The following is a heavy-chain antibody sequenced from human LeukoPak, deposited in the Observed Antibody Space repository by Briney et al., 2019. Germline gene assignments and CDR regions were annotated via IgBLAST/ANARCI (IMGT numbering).Heavy chain of an antibody. J-gene: IGHJ6*04. Sequence: GGSLRLSCAASGFTFSSYSMNWVRQAPGKGLEWVSSISSSRSYIYYADSVKGRFTISRDNAKNSLYLQMNSLRAEDTAVYYCARARIYCSGGSCFDYYYYGMDVWGKGTTVTVSS. CDR3: ARARIYCSGGSCFDYYYYGMDV. V-gene: IGHV3-21*01. D-gene: IGHD2-15*01. CDR1: GFTFSSYS. CDR2: ISSSRSYI.